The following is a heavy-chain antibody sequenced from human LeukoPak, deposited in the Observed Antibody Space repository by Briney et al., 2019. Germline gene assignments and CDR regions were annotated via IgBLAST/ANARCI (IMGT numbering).Heavy chain of an antibody. CDR2: VYPGDFDT. CDR1: GYSFTTYW. V-gene: IGHV5-51*01. J-gene: IGHJ4*02. D-gene: IGHD4-17*01. CDR3: ARRSGDSPGRWYFDY. Sequence: GESLKISCKVSGYSFTTYWIVWVRQMPGKGLEWMGIVYPGDFDTRYSPSFRGQVTISADKSISTAYLQWSSLKASDTAIYYCARRSGDSPGRWYFDYWGQGTLVTVSS.